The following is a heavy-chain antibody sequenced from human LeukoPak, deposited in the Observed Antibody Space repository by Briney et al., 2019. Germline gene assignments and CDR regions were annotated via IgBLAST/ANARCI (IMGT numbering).Heavy chain of an antibody. J-gene: IGHJ6*03. CDR3: AREELERQVDYYYYYMDV. CDR2: IRYDGSKK. CDR1: GFTFSNYG. D-gene: IGHD1-1*01. Sequence: PGGSLRLSCAASGFTFSNYGIHWVRQAPGKGLEWVAFIRYDGSKKYYADSVKGRFTISRDNDKNSLYLQMSSLRAEDTALYYCAREELERQVDYYYYYMDVWGRGTTVTVSS. V-gene: IGHV3-30*02.